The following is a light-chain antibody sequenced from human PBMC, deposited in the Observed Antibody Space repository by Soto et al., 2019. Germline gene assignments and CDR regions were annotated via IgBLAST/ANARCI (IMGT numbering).Light chain of an antibody. CDR3: QQLNSYPPLT. CDR1: QGISSY. J-gene: IGKJ4*01. V-gene: IGKV1-9*01. CDR2: AAS. Sequence: IQLTQSPSSLSASVGDSVTITCRASQGISSYLAWYQQEPGKAPKLLIYAASTLQSGVPSRFSGGGSGTDFTLTISSLQPEDFATYYCQQLNSYPPLTFGGGTKVAIK.